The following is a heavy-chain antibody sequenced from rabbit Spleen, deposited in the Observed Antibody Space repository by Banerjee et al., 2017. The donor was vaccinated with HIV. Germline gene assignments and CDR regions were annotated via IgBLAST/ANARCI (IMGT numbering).Heavy chain of an antibody. CDR3: ARDGAGVIGWNFGW. Sequence: QEQLVESGGDLVKPGASLTLTCKASGFTLSNTYWICWVRQAPGKGLEWIACIDDGDGSTYYASWAKGRFSSSKTSSTTVTLQMTRLTAADTATYFCARDGAGVIGWNFGWWGQGTLVTVS. J-gene: IGHJ4*01. D-gene: IGHD4-2*01. CDR1: GFTLSNTYW. CDR2: IDDGDGST. V-gene: IGHV1S45*01.